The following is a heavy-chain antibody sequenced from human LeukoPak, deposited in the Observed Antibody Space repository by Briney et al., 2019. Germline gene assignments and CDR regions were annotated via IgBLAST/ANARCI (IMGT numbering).Heavy chain of an antibody. D-gene: IGHD5-12*01. CDR1: GYTFIGYY. CDR2: INPNSGGT. Sequence: ASVKVPCKASGYTFIGYYMHWVRQAPGQGLEWMGWINPNSGGTNYAQKFQDRVTMTRDTSISTAYMELSRLRSDDTAMYFCARAYTGFEAFDYWGQGTLVTVSS. CDR3: ARAYTGFEAFDY. V-gene: IGHV1-2*02. J-gene: IGHJ4*02.